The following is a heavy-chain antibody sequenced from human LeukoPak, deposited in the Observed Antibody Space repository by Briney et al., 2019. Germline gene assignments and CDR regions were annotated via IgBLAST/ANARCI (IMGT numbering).Heavy chain of an antibody. V-gene: IGHV1-46*01. D-gene: IGHD2-21*02. Sequence: GASVKVSCKASGYTFTGYYMHWVRQAPGQGLEWMGIINPSGGSTSYAQKFQGRVTMTRDTSTSTVYMELSSLRSEDTAVYYCARGDIVVVTAIPYAFDIWGQGTMVTVSS. CDR3: ARGDIVVVTAIPYAFDI. CDR1: GYTFTGYY. CDR2: INPSGGST. J-gene: IGHJ3*02.